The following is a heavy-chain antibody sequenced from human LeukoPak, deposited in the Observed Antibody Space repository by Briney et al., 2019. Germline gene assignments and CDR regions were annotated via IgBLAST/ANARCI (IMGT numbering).Heavy chain of an antibody. V-gene: IGHV3-66*02. CDR3: AKGRGWEASYYYYYMDV. CDR2: IYSGGST. Sequence: GGSLRLSCSASGFTVSSNYMSWVRQAPGKGLEWVSVIYSGGSTNYADSVKGRFTMSRDNSKNTLYLQMNSLRAEDTAVYYCAKGRGWEASYYYYYMDVWGKGTTVTISS. D-gene: IGHD1-26*01. CDR1: GFTVSSNY. J-gene: IGHJ6*03.